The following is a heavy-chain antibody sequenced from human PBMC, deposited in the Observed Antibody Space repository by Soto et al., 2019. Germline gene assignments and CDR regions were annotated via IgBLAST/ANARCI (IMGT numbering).Heavy chain of an antibody. CDR3: ARAPDFWSGYYYKSHNCLDP. CDR2: SNAGNGNT. D-gene: IGHD3-3*01. V-gene: IGHV1-3*01. CDR1: GYAFTSYA. J-gene: IGHJ5*02. Sequence: ASVKVSCKASGYAFTSYAMHWVRQARGQRLEWMGWSNAGNGNTKYSQKFQGRVTITRDTSASTAYMELSSLRSEDTAVYYCARAPDFWSGYYYKSHNCLDPWSQGT.